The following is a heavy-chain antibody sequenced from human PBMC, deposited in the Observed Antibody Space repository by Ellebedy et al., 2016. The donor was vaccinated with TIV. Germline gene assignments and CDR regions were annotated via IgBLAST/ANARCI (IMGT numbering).Heavy chain of an antibody. CDR1: GFSLSKARMG. D-gene: IGHD4-17*01. CDR2: IFSNDEK. Sequence: SGPTLVXPTETLTLTCTVSGFSLSKARMGVSWIRQPPGKALEWLAHIFSNDEKSYSTSLKSRLTISKGTSKSQVVLRMTNMDPVDTATYYCARTFTVSTPFDYWGQGTLVIVSS. CDR3: ARTFTVSTPFDY. J-gene: IGHJ4*02. V-gene: IGHV2-26*01.